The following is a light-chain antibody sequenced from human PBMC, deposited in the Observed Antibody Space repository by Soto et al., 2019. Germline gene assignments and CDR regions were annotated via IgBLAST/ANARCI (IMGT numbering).Light chain of an antibody. CDR2: DAS. CDR1: QSISDW. J-gene: IGKJ1*01. Sequence: DILVSHCPCSLCASVGDRVTITCRASQSISDWLAWYQPXPGQAPKLLISDASTLESGVPSRLSGSGSVTEFTLPISSLQPDDFATYYCQQYHSYSTFGQGTKVDI. V-gene: IGKV1-5*01. CDR3: QQYHSYST.